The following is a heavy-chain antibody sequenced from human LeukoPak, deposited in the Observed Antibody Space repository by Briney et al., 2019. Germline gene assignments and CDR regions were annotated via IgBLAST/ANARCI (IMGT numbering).Heavy chain of an antibody. Sequence: SETLSLTCSVSGTSISNSYWSWIRQPPGKGLEWIGHIQDRGSTIYNPSLGSRVTMSLETPKNQFSLKLSSVTAADTAVYYCTRGQWLDVWDFWGQGTLVTVSS. D-gene: IGHD6-19*01. CDR3: TRGQWLDVWDF. J-gene: IGHJ4*02. V-gene: IGHV4-4*07. CDR2: IQDRGST. CDR1: GTSISNSY.